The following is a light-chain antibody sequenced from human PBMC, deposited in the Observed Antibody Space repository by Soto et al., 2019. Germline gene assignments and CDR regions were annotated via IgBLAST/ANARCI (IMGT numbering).Light chain of an antibody. V-gene: IGKV3-20*01. CDR2: GES. Sequence: EIVLTQSPGTLSLSPGDSATLSCRASQSVSNNYLAWYQQKPGQAPRLLIYGESNRATGIPDRFSGSGSGTDFTLTISSLEPEDFAVYYCQQYGSSPWTXGQGTKVDIK. CDR1: QSVSNNY. J-gene: IGKJ1*01. CDR3: QQYGSSPWT.